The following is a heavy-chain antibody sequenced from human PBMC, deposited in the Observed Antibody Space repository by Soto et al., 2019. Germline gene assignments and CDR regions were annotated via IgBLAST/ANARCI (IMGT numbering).Heavy chain of an antibody. Sequence: GASVKVSCKASGYTFANYAIHWVRQAPGQRLEWMGGIITGFGSTKYAQKFQGRVTITADASTSTAYMELSSLRSEDTAVYYCARAGSVTSSPYYFDYWGQGTLVTVSS. D-gene: IGHD6-6*01. CDR3: ARAGSVTSSPYYFDY. CDR2: IITGFGST. V-gene: IGHV1-3*04. CDR1: GYTFANYA. J-gene: IGHJ4*02.